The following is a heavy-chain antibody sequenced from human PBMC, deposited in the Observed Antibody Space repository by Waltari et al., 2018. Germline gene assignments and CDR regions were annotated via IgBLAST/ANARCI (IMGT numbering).Heavy chain of an antibody. CDR3: ARDVSRSYYYYYGMDV. CDR1: GFTFSSYG. J-gene: IGHJ6*02. Sequence: QVQLVESGGGVVQPGRSLRLSCAASGFTFSSYGMHWVRQAPGKGLEWVAVIWDDGSNKYDADSVKGRVTISRDNSKNTRYLQMNSLRAEDTAVYYCARDVSRSYYYYYGMDVWGQGTTVTVSS. CDR2: IWDDGSNK. V-gene: IGHV3-33*01. D-gene: IGHD1-26*01.